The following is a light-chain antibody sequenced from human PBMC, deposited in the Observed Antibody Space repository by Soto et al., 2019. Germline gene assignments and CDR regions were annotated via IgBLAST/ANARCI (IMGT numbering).Light chain of an antibody. J-gene: IGKJ1*01. CDR1: QSINSW. Sequence: DIQMTQSPSTLSASVGDRVTITCRASQSINSWLAWYQQKPGKAPNLLIYKASSLESGVPSRFSGSGSGTEFTLTISSLQPDDFATYYCQQYDSYSWTFGQVTTVEIK. V-gene: IGKV1-5*03. CDR2: KAS. CDR3: QQYDSYSWT.